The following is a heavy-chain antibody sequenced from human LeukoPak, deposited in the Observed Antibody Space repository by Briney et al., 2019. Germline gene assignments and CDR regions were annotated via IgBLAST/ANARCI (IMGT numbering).Heavy chain of an antibody. V-gene: IGHV1-2*06. D-gene: IGHD5-12*01. CDR3: ARISGNHNWFDP. CDR2: INPNSGGT. J-gene: IGHJ5*02. CDR1: GYTFTGYY. Sequence: GASVKVSRKASGYTFTGYYMHWVRQAPGQGLEWMGRINPNSGGTNYAQKFQGRVTMTRDTSISTAYMELSRLRSDDTAVYYCARISGNHNWFDPWGQGTLVTVSS.